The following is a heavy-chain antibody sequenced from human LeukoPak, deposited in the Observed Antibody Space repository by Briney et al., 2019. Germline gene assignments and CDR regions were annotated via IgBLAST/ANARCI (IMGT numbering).Heavy chain of an antibody. CDR2: INPSGGST. CDR3: ARWGAYYYDSSGYFGAFDI. CDR1: GYTFTSYY. J-gene: IGHJ3*02. D-gene: IGHD3-22*01. Sequence: ASVKVSCKASGYTFTSYYMHWVRQAPGQGLEWTGIINPSGGSTSYAQKFQGRVTMTRDTSTSTVYMELSSLRSEDTAVYYCARWGAYYYDSSGYFGAFDIWGQGTMVTVSS. V-gene: IGHV1-46*01.